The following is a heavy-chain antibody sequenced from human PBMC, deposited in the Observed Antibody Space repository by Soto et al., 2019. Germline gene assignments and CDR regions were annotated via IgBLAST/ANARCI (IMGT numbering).Heavy chain of an antibody. D-gene: IGHD3-22*01. Sequence: ASVKVSCKASGYTFSSYDVNWVRQATGQGLEWMGWVNPNSGNTNYAQKFQERVTITRDMSTSTAYMELSSLRSEDTAVYYCAADRDDSSGYSVDYWGQGTLVTVSS. J-gene: IGHJ4*02. CDR3: AADRDDSSGYSVDY. V-gene: IGHV1-8*01. CDR2: VNPNSGNT. CDR1: GYTFSSYD.